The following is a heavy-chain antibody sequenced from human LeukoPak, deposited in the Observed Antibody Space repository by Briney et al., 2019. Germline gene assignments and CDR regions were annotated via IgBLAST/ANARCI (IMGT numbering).Heavy chain of an antibody. D-gene: IGHD6-19*01. CDR1: GYRFTSYW. CDR3: ARSYSSGWYRGWYWFDP. Sequence: GEPLKTSGKGSGYRFTSYWIGWVRQMPGKGLGWMGIIYPGDSDTRYSPSFQGQVTISADKSISTAYLQWSSLKASHTAMYYCARSYSSGWYRGWYWFDPWGQGTLVTVSS. V-gene: IGHV5-51*01. J-gene: IGHJ5*02. CDR2: IYPGDSDT.